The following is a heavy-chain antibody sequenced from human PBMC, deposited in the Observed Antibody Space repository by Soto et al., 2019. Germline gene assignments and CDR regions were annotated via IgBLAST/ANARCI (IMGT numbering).Heavy chain of an antibody. CDR1: GFTISDYW. V-gene: IGHV3-7*01. J-gene: IGHJ4*02. CDR3: AKEGGWGEGNFDY. CDR2: IKPDGSEK. D-gene: IGHD6-19*01. Sequence: EVQVVESGGILVQPGGSLRLSCAASGFTISDYWMNWVRQAPGKGLEWVANIKPDGSEKYYVDSVKGRFTISRDTANNSVYLQMNSLRVEDTALYYCAKEGGWGEGNFDYWGQGTLVTVSS.